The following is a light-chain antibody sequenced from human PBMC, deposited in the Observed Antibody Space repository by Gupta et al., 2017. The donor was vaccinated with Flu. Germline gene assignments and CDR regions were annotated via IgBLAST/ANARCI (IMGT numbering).Light chain of an antibody. Sequence: EIVFTQSPATLSFSPGERSTLSCRSSQRVSSYLAWYQQKPGQAPRLLIYDASNRANNIPARFSGSGYGTEFTLTISSREPEDFAVYYCQQRSNCPRTFGHGTKVDIK. CDR2: DAS. V-gene: IGKV3-11*01. J-gene: IGKJ3*01. CDR3: QQRSNCPRT. CDR1: QRVSSY.